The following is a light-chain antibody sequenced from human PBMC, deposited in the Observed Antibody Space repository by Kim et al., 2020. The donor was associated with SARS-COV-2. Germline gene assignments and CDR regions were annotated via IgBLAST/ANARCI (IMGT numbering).Light chain of an antibody. CDR3: AAWDDSLNGRL. CDR1: SSNIGLNN. CDR2: SND. V-gene: IGLV1-44*01. Sequence: QSVLTQPPSASGTPGQRVTISCSGSSSNIGLNNVHWYQQLPGTAPKLLIHSNDQRPSGVPDRFSGYKSGTSASLAIIGLQSEDDADYFCAAWDDSLNGRLFGGGTQLTVL. J-gene: IGLJ2*01.